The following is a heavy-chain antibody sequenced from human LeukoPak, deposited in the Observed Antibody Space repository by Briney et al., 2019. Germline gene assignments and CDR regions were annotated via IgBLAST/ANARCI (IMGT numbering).Heavy chain of an antibody. J-gene: IGHJ4*02. V-gene: IGHV3-21*01. CDR1: GFSFGAYS. CDR2: ISSRSSNI. Sequence: GGSLRLSCAASGFSFGAYSMNWVRQAPGKGLEWVSSISSRSSNIYYADSMKGRFTVSRDNAKNSLYLQMNSLRAEDTAVYYCARALYYDILTNYQTYTYYFDYWGQGTLLTVSS. D-gene: IGHD3-9*01. CDR3: ARALYYDILTNYQTYTYYFDY.